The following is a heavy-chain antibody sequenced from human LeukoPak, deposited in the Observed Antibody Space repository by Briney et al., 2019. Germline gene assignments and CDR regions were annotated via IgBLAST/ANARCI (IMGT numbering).Heavy chain of an antibody. CDR2: INPNSGGT. CDR1: GYTFTGYY. Sequence: ASVKVSCKASGYTFTGYYMHWVRQAPGQGLEWMGRINPNSGGTNYAQKFQGRVTMTRDTSISTAYMELSRLRSDDTAVYYCARFTYYDILTADSGVDAFDIWGQGTMVTVSS. V-gene: IGHV1-2*06. J-gene: IGHJ3*02. CDR3: ARFTYYDILTADSGVDAFDI. D-gene: IGHD3-9*01.